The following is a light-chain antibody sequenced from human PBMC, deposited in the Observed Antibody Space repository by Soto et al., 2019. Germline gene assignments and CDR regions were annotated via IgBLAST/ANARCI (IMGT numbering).Light chain of an antibody. J-gene: IGLJ1*01. CDR1: SSNIGSNT. Sequence: LNQAPSASRTPGQRVSISCSVSSSNIGSNTVNWYQQLPGTAPKLLIYSNNQRPSGVPDRFSGSKSATSASLAISGLQSEDEADYYCAAWDDSLNGYVFGTGTNVTVL. CDR2: SNN. V-gene: IGLV1-44*01. CDR3: AAWDDSLNGYV.